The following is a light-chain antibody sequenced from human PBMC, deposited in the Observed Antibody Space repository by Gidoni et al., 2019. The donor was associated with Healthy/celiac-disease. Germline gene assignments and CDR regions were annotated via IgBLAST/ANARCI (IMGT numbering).Light chain of an antibody. CDR1: SSDVGGYNY. CDR2: DVS. CDR3: SSYTSSSTLQV. Sequence: QSALTQPASVSGSPGQSITISCTGTSSDVGGYNYVSWYHQHPGKAPKLMIYDVSNRPSGVANRFSGSKSGNTASLTISGLQAEDEADYYCSSYTSSSTLQVFGTGTKVTV. V-gene: IGLV2-14*01. J-gene: IGLJ1*01.